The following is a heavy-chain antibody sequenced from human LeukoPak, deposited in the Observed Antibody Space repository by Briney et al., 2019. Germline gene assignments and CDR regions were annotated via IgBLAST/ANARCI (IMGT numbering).Heavy chain of an antibody. CDR1: GGSISSYY. J-gene: IGHJ4*02. CDR3: ARGGYSGYDFLDY. Sequence: SETLSLTCTVSGGSISSYYWSWIRQPPGKGLEWIGYIYYRGSTNYNPSFKSRVTISIDTSKNQFSLKLSSVTAADTAVYYCARGGYSGYDFLDYWGQGTLVTVSS. V-gene: IGHV4-59*01. D-gene: IGHD5-12*01. CDR2: IYYRGST.